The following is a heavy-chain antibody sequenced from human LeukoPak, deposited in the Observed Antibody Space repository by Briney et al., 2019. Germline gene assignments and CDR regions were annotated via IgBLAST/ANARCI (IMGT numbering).Heavy chain of an antibody. Sequence: GASVKVSCKAFGYTFTGYYMHWVRQAPGQGLEWMGWINPNSGGTNYAQKFQGRVTMTRDTSISTAYMELSRLRSDDTAVYYCARADYDFWSGFYPWGQGTLVTVSS. D-gene: IGHD3-3*01. CDR1: GYTFTGYY. CDR3: ARADYDFWSGFYP. CDR2: INPNSGGT. V-gene: IGHV1-2*02. J-gene: IGHJ5*02.